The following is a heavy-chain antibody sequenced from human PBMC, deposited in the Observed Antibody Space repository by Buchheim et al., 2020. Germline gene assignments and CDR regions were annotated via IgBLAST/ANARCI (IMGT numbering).Heavy chain of an antibody. J-gene: IGHJ4*02. V-gene: IGHV3-48*01. CDR2: ISSSSSTI. CDR1: GFTFSSYS. Sequence: EVQLVESGGGLVQPGGSLRLSCAASGFTFSSYSMKWVHQASGKGLEWVSYISSSSSTIYYEDSVKGRFTISRDNDKNSLYLQMNSLRAEDTAVYYCAREILAVAAFDYWGQGTL. CDR3: AREILAVAAFDY. D-gene: IGHD6-19*01.